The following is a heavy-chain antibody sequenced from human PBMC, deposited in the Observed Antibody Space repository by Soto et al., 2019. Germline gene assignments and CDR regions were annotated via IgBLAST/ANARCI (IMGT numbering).Heavy chain of an antibody. CDR3: ARDPLWGTAMVLWYFDL. Sequence: GGSLRLSCAASGFTFSSYAMHWVRQAPGNGLEWVAVISYDGSNKYYADSVKGRFTISRDNSKNTLYLQMNSLRAEDTAVYYCARDPLWGTAMVLWYFDLWGRGTLVTVSS. CDR1: GFTFSSYA. CDR2: ISYDGSNK. D-gene: IGHD5-18*01. V-gene: IGHV3-30-3*01. J-gene: IGHJ2*01.